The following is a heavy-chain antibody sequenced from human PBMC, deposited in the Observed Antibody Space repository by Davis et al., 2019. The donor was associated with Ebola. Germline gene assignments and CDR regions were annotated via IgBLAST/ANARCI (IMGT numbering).Heavy chain of an antibody. CDR1: GYTFTSYA. Sequence: ASVKVSCKASGYTFTSYAMHWVRQAPGQRLEWMGWRNPNSGKTAYAWKFQGRVTMTCNTSINTAYMELSSLTSDDTAVYYCARGPSSGYDYWGQGTLVTVSS. D-gene: IGHD5-12*01. CDR2: RNPNSGKT. V-gene: IGHV1-8*02. CDR3: ARGPSSGYDY. J-gene: IGHJ4*02.